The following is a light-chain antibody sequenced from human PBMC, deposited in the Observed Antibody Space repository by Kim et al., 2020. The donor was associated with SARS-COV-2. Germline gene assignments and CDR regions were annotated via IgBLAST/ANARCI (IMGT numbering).Light chain of an antibody. CDR1: FSNIGDGYD. CDR2: SNT. CDR3: QSYDSNLSGSV. J-gene: IGLJ2*01. Sequence: MVTISCTGTFSNIGDGYDVHWYQHLPGRAPKLLIRSNTDRPSGVPDRFSGSKSGTSASLTITGLQAEDEADYYCQSYDSNLSGSVFGGGTQLTVL. V-gene: IGLV1-40*01.